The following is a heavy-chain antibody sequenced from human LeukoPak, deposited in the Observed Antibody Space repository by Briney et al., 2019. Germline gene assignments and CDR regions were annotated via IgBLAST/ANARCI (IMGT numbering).Heavy chain of an antibody. CDR2: ISSSGSTI. V-gene: IGHV3-11*04. CDR1: GFTFSDYY. CDR3: ARTLAYYYGSGSYYGNDY. Sequence: GGSLRLSCAASGFTFSDYYMSWIRQAPGKGLEWVSYISSSGSTIYYADSVKGRFTISRDNAKNSLYLQMNSLRAEDTAVYYCARTLAYYYGSGSYYGNDYWGQGTLVTVSS. J-gene: IGHJ4*02. D-gene: IGHD3-10*01.